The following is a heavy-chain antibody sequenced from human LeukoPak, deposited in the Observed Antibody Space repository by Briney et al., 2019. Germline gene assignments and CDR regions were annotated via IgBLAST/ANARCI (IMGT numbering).Heavy chain of an antibody. D-gene: IGHD6-6*01. CDR2: IYYGGST. Sequence: SETLSLTCTVSGGSISSYYWSWIRQPPGKGLEWIGYIYYGGSTNYNPSLKSRVTISVDTSKNQFSLKLSSVTAAGTAVYYCARVRPRIAARPGWFDPWGQGTLVTVSS. CDR1: GGSISSYY. CDR3: ARVRPRIAARPGWFDP. J-gene: IGHJ5*02. V-gene: IGHV4-59*01.